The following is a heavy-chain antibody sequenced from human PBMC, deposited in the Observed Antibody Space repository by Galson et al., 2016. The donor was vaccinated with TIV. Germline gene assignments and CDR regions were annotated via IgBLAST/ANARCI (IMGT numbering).Heavy chain of an antibody. D-gene: IGHD3-10*01. J-gene: IGHJ5*02. V-gene: IGHV5-10-1*01. CDR2: IDPSDSYT. CDR1: GYSFTRYW. CDR3: ARGVSSGSAWLDP. Sequence: QSGAEVKKPGESLRISCKGSGYSFTRYWINWVRQMPGKGLEWIGRIDPSDSYTNYSPSFQGHVTISVDKSVDTAYLQGSSLKASDTAIYYCARGVSSGSAWLDPWGQGTLVSVSS.